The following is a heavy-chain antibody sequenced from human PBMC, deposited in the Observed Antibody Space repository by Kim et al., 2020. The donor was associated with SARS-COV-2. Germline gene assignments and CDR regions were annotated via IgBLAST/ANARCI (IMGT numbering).Heavy chain of an antibody. V-gene: IGHV3-30-3*01. J-gene: IGHJ4*02. Sequence: GGSLRLSCAASGFTFSSYAMHWVRQAPGKGLEWVAVISYDGSNKYYADSVKGRFTISRDNSKNTLYLQMNSLRAEDTAVYYCARSCIVGATFDYWGQGTLVTVSS. CDR1: GFTFSSYA. D-gene: IGHD1-26*01. CDR2: ISYDGSNK. CDR3: ARSCIVGATFDY.